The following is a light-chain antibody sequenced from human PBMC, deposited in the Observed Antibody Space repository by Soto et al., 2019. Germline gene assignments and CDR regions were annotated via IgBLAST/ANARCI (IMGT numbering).Light chain of an antibody. CDR2: DAS. CDR1: QSVSSY. Sequence: EIVLKQSPATLSLSPGARDTLSCRASQSVSSYLAWYQQKPGQAPRLLIYDASNRATGIQARFSGSESGTDFTLTISSLEREDCAVYYCQQRSNWPPITFGRGTRLEIK. V-gene: IGKV3-11*01. CDR3: QQRSNWPPIT. J-gene: IGKJ5*01.